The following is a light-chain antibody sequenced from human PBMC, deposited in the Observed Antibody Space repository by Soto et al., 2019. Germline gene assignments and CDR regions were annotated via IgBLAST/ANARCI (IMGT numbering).Light chain of an antibody. CDR1: SSDVGGYNY. CDR2: EVN. V-gene: IGLV2-8*01. J-gene: IGLJ2*01. CDR3: GSYGGSSNV. Sequence: QSALTQPPSASGSPGQSVAISCTGTSSDVGGYNYVSWYQQHPGKAPKLMIYEVNKRPSGVPDRFSGSKSGNTASLTVSGLQAEDEDDYYCGSYGGSSNVFGAGTKLTVL.